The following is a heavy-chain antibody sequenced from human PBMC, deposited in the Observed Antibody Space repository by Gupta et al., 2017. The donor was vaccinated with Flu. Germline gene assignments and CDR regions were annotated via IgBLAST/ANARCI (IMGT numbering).Heavy chain of an antibody. CDR1: GYTLHGYY. Sequence: QVHLVQSGAAVKKPGASLKVSSAASGYTLHGYYMHWVRQAPGQGLEWMGWVKPNSGGTEYEQKFQGRVTMTSDTSISTAYMELNRLTSDVTAVYYCARGSSDGGDLFPFEYWGHRTMVTVSS. D-gene: IGHD3-16*01. CDR2: VKPNSGGT. V-gene: IGHV1-2*02. J-gene: IGHJ4*01. CDR3: ARGSSDGGDLFPFEY.